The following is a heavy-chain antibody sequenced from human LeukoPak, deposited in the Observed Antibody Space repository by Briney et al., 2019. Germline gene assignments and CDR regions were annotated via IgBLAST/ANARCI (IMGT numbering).Heavy chain of an antibody. V-gene: IGHV5-51*01. CDR3: ARSAYCSGGSCYHLLPLYYMDV. Sequence: GESLKISCKASGYSFTSYWLGWVRQMPGKGLEWMGIMYPGASDTRYSPSFQGQVTISADKSISTAYLQWSSLKASDTAMYYCARSAYCSGGSCYHLLPLYYMDVWGKGTTVTVSS. D-gene: IGHD2-15*01. J-gene: IGHJ6*03. CDR2: MYPGASDT. CDR1: GYSFTSYW.